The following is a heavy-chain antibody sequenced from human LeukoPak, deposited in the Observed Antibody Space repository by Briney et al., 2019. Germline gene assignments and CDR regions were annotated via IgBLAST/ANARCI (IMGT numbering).Heavy chain of an antibody. Sequence: GESLKISCKGSGYSFTNYWIAWVRQMPGKGLECMGIIYPGDSDTRYSPSFQGQVTISADKSISTAYLQWSSLKASDTAMYYCARLPGNLIDAFDIWGQGTMVTVSS. CDR2: IYPGDSDT. CDR3: ARLPGNLIDAFDI. CDR1: GYSFTNYW. D-gene: IGHD4-23*01. J-gene: IGHJ3*02. V-gene: IGHV5-51*01.